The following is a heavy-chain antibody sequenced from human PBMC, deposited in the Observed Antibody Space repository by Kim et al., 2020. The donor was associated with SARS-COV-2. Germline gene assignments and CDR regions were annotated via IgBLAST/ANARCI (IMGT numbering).Heavy chain of an antibody. D-gene: IGHD6-13*01. CDR1: GFTVSSYE. Sequence: GGSLRLSCAASGFTVSSYEMNWVRQAPGKGLEWVSYISSSGSTIYYADSVKGRFTISRDNAKNSLYLQMNSLRAEDTAVYYCARDLPRRAARAEYFQDWGQGPLFTVSS. J-gene: IGHJ1*01. V-gene: IGHV3-48*03. CDR3: ARDLPRRAARAEYFQD. CDR2: ISSSGSTI.